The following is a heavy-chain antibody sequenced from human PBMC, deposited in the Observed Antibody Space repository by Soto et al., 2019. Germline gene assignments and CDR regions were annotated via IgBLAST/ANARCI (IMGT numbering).Heavy chain of an antibody. Sequence: SENLSLTCTVSGGSISSSSYYWGWIRQPPGKGLEWIGSIYYSGSTYYNPSLKSRVTISVDTSKNQFSLKLSSVTAADTAVYYCARDSSSWYYGMDVWGQGTTVTVSS. CDR3: ARDSSSWYYGMDV. CDR1: GGSISSSSYY. D-gene: IGHD6-13*01. V-gene: IGHV4-39*02. CDR2: IYYSGST. J-gene: IGHJ6*02.